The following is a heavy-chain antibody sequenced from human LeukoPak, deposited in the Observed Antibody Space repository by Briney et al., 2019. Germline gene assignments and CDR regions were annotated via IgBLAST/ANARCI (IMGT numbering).Heavy chain of an antibody. D-gene: IGHD2/OR15-2a*01. CDR2: IYPGDSDT. J-gene: IGHJ4*02. CDR3: ARHPNNNYDDTTTYTY. V-gene: IGHV5-51*01. Sequence: GESLKISCKGSGYSFTTHWIGWVRQMPGKGLEWMAIIYPGDSDTRYSPSFQGQVTISADKSISTAYLQWSSLKASDTAMYYCARHPNNNYDDTTTYTYWGQGTLVTVSS. CDR1: GYSFTTHW.